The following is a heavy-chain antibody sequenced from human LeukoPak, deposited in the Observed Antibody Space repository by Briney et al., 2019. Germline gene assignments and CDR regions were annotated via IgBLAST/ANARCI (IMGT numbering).Heavy chain of an antibody. D-gene: IGHD2-21*02. CDR1: GFPFSSYV. Sequence: GGSLRLSCEASGFPFSSYVMSWVRQAPGKGLEWIAYINHNAEMIFYPDFVKGRFTISRDNAKNSLYLQMNALRDEDTAIYYCARDHDSAFDLWGQGTLVTVSS. CDR3: ARDHDSAFDL. J-gene: IGHJ4*02. CDR2: INHNAEMI. V-gene: IGHV3-48*02.